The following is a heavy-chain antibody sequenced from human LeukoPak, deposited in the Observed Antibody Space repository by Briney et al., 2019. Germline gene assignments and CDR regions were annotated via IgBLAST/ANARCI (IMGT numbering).Heavy chain of an antibody. CDR1: GGTFSSYA. D-gene: IGHD3-22*01. J-gene: IGHJ4*02. CDR3: ARVGEDDSSGYYQIDY. V-gene: IGHV1-69*06. Sequence: ASVKVSCKASGGTFSSYAISWVRQAPGQGLEWMGGIIPIFGTANYAQKFQGRVTTTADKTTSTAYMELSSLRSEDTAVYYCARVGEDDSSGYYQIDYWGQGTLVTVSS. CDR2: IIPIFGTA.